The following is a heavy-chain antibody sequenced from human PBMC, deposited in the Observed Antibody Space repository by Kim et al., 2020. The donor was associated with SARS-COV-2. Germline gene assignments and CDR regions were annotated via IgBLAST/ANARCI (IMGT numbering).Heavy chain of an antibody. J-gene: IGHJ4*02. CDR3: AREGHSSGSLGFDH. Sequence: YPHTCQGRLTITRDTAASTVYMELTSLRSEDTALYYCAREGHSSGSLGFDHWGQGTPVTVSS. D-gene: IGHD6-19*01. V-gene: IGHV1-3*01.